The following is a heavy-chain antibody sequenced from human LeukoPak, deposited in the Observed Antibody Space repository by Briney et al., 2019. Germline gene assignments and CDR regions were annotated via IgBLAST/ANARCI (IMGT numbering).Heavy chain of an antibody. V-gene: IGHV1-18*01. CDR3: ARYGDFWSGYSYYFDY. J-gene: IGHJ4*02. CDR2: ISAYNGNT. D-gene: IGHD3-3*01. Sequence: ASVKVSCKXSGYTFTSDGISWVRQAPGQGLGWMGWISAYNGNTNYAQKLQGRVTMTTDTSTSTAYMELRSLRSDDTAVYYCARYGDFWSGYSYYFDYWGQGTLVTVSS. CDR1: GYTFTSDG.